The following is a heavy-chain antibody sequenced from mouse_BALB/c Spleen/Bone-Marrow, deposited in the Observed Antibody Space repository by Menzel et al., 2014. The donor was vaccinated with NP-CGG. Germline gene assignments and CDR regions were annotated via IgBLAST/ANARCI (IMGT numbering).Heavy chain of an antibody. V-gene: IGHV2-6-4*01. CDR1: GFSLSRYN. D-gene: IGHD2-3*01. CDR3: ARKDGGYYVMDY. J-gene: IGHJ4*01. Sequence: VMLVESGPGLVAPSQNLSITCTVSGFSLSRYNIHWIRQPPGKGLEWLGMIWGGGGTDHNSALKSRLRISKDNPKSQIFLKINSLQIDDTAMYYCARKDGGYYVMDYWGQGTSVTVSS. CDR2: IWGGGGT.